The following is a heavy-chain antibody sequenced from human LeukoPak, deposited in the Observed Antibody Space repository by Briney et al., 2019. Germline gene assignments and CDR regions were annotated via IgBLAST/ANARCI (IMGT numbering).Heavy chain of an antibody. J-gene: IGHJ4*02. D-gene: IGHD3-10*01. V-gene: IGHV4-59*01. CDR1: GGPISSYY. CDR2: IYYSGST. Sequence: SETLSLTCTVSGGPISSYYWSWIRQPPGKGLEWIGYIYYSGSTNYNPSLKSRVTISVDTSKNQFSLKLSSVTAADTAVYYCARVDALLWFGELSHYYFVYWGQGTLVTVSS. CDR3: ARVDALLWFGELSHYYFVY.